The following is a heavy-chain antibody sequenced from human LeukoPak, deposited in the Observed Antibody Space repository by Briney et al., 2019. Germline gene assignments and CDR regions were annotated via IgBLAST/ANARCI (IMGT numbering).Heavy chain of an antibody. CDR3: AKDISSWYRGLDY. CDR1: GFTFDDYA. D-gene: IGHD6-13*01. Sequence: PGGSLRLSCAASGFTFDDYAMHWVRQAPGKGLEWVSGITWNSNNIGYADSVKGRFTISRDNAKNSLYLQMNSLRAEDTALYYCAKDISSWYRGLDYWGQGTLVTVSS. J-gene: IGHJ4*02. V-gene: IGHV3-9*01. CDR2: ITWNSNNI.